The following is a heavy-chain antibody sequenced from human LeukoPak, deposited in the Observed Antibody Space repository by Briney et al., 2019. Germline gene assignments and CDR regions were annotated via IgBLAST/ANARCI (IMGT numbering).Heavy chain of an antibody. CDR2: ISGNGYNT. J-gene: IGHJ4*02. CDR3: AKRIAAAGPYFDY. Sequence: PGGSLRHSCAASGFTFSSYAMSWVRQAPGKGLEWVSAISGNGYNTYYADSVKGRFTISRDNSQNTLYLQKNSLRAEDTAVYYCAKRIAAAGPYFDYWGQETLVTVSS. D-gene: IGHD6-13*01. CDR1: GFTFSSYA. V-gene: IGHV3-23*01.